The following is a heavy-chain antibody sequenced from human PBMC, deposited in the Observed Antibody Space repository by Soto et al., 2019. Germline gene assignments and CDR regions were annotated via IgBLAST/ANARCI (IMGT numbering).Heavy chain of an antibody. CDR2: ISSSSYTSDGSAYT. V-gene: IGHV3-11*04. D-gene: IGHD3-22*01. J-gene: IGHJ4*02. CDR1: GFTFSDYY. Sequence: GGSLRLSCVTSGFTFSDYYMSWIRQAPGKGLEWVSYISSSSYTSDGSAYTDYADSVKGRFTISRDNAKNSLYLQMNSLRAEDTAVYYCAPYEGGYYDSSGYFGHWGQGTLVTVSS. CDR3: APYEGGYYDSSGYFGH.